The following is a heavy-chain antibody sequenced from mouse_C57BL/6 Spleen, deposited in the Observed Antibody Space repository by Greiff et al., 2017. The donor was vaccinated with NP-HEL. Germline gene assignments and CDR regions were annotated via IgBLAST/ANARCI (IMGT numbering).Heavy chain of an antibody. V-gene: IGHV1-15*01. CDR3: TEGSYYFDY. Sequence: QVQLQQSGAELVRPGASVTLSCKASGYTFTDYEMHWVKQTPVHGLEWIGAIDPETGGTAYNQKFKGKAILTADKASSTAYMELRSLTSEDSAVYYCTEGSYYFDYWGQGTTLTVSS. J-gene: IGHJ2*01. CDR1: GYTFTDYE. CDR2: IDPETGGT.